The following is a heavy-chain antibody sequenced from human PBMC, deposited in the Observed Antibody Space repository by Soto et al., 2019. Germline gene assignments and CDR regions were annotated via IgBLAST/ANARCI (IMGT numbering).Heavy chain of an antibody. CDR1: GGSISSGGYS. CDR2: IYHSGST. CDR3: ARGPAPYCSSTSCYRYWYFDL. D-gene: IGHD2-2*02. J-gene: IGHJ2*01. Sequence: QLQLQESGSGLVKPSQTLSLTCAVSGGSISSGGYSWSWIRQPPGKGLEWIGYIYHSGSTYYNPSLKSRVPISVDRAKNQFSLKLSSVTAADTAVYYCARGPAPYCSSTSCYRYWYFDLWGRGTLVTVSS. V-gene: IGHV4-30-2*01.